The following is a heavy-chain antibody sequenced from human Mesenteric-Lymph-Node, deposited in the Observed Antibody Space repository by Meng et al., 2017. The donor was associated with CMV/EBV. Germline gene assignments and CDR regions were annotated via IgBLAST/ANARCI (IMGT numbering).Heavy chain of an antibody. CDR3: AKGLYQFDF. CDR1: PFAFRKYA. V-gene: IGHV3-23*03. J-gene: IGHJ4*02. CDR2: FNFDTNRI. D-gene: IGHD2-2*02. Sequence: GGSLRLSCTVSPFAFRKYAIHWVRQAPGKGLEWVSGFNFDTNRIDYADSVKGRFTVSRDNSKNTLYLQMNSLRAEDTAVYYCAKGLYQFDFWGQGTLVTVSS.